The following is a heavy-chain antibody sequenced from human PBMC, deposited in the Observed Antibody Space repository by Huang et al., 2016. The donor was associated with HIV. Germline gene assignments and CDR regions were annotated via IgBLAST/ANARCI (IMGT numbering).Heavy chain of an antibody. J-gene: IGHJ4*02. D-gene: IGHD3-22*01. Sequence: QITLKESGPTLVKPTQTLTLTCTFSGFSLSTGEVAVGWIRQPPGKALEWLALIYWDDDSRYSPSLKSRLIITKDTAKNQVVLTLTTMDPVDTATYYCAHGAYDTSGYFFRMRFDYWGQGTLVTVSS. V-gene: IGHV2-5*02. CDR2: IYWDDDS. CDR1: GFSLSTGEVA. CDR3: AHGAYDTSGYFFRMRFDY.